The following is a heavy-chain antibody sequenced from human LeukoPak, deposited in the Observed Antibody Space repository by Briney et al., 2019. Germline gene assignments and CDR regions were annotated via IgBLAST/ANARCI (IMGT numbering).Heavy chain of an antibody. CDR2: INPNSGGT. Sequence: ASVKVSCKASGYTFTGYYMHWVRQAPGQGLEWMGWINPNSGGTNYAQKFQGRVTMTRDTSISTAYMELSRLISDDTAVYYCASEARGGSGRTWSGMDVWGQGTTVTVSS. V-gene: IGHV1-2*02. CDR3: ASEARGGSGRTWSGMDV. CDR1: GYTFTGYY. J-gene: IGHJ6*02. D-gene: IGHD3-10*01.